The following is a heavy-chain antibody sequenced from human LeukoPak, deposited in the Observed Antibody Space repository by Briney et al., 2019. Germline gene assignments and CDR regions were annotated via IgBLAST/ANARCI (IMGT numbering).Heavy chain of an antibody. D-gene: IGHD5-18*01. CDR1: AFTFSRWA. Sequence: PGRSLRLSCAASAFTFSRWAMHWVRQAPGKGLEWVAVMSYDGSNKYYADSVKGRFTISRDNSRKTLYLQMNSLRTEDTAVYYCARDGYNLDAPMVSTIFDSWGQGTLVTVSS. V-gene: IGHV3-30-3*01. CDR2: MSYDGSNK. J-gene: IGHJ4*02. CDR3: ARDGYNLDAPMVSTIFDS.